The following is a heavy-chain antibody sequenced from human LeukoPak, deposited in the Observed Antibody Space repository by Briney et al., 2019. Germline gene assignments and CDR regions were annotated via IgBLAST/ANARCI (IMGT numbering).Heavy chain of an antibody. CDR2: ISSSSSTI. Sequence: GGSLRLSCAASGFTFSSYSMNWLRQAPGKGLVWVSYISSSSSTIYYADSVKARFTISRDNAKNSLYLQMNSLRAEDTAVYYCASTSRHYMDVWGKGTTVTVSS. V-gene: IGHV3-48*01. J-gene: IGHJ6*03. CDR3: ASTSRHYMDV. CDR1: GFTFSSYS.